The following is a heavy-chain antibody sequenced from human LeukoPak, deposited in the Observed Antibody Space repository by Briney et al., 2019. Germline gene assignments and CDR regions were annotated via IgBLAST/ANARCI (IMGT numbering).Heavy chain of an antibody. CDR3: AELGITMIGGV. D-gene: IGHD3-10*02. CDR2: ISYDGSNK. CDR1: GFTFSSYA. Sequence: PGGSLRLSCVASGFTFSSYAMHWVRQAPGKGLEWVAVISYDGSNKYYADSVKGRFTISRDNSKNTLYLQMNSLRAEDTAVYYCAELGITMIGGVWGKGTTVTISS. V-gene: IGHV3-30*04. J-gene: IGHJ6*04.